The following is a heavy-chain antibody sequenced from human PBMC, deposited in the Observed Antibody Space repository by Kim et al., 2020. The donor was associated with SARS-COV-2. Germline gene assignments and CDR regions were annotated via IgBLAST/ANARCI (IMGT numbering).Heavy chain of an antibody. CDR3: AREGGYCSSTSCYTRGLDY. V-gene: IGHV3-21*01. J-gene: IGHJ4*02. CDR2: ISSSSSYI. CDR1: GFTFSSYS. D-gene: IGHD2-2*02. Sequence: WGSLRLSCAASGFTFSSYSMNWVRQAPGKGLEWVSSISSSSSYIYYADSVKGRFTISRDNAKNSLYLQMNSLRAEDTAVYYCAREGGYCSSTSCYTRGLDYWGQGTLVTVSS.